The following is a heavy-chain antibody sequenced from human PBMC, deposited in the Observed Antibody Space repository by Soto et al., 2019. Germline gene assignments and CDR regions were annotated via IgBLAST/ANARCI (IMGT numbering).Heavy chain of an antibody. CDR2: ISYDGSNK. V-gene: IGHV3-30*18. CDR3: AKSSSSSGGDY. J-gene: IGHJ4*02. Sequence: GGSLRLSCAASGFTFSSYGMHWVRQAPGKGLEWVAVISYDGSNKYYADSVKGRFTISRDNSKNTLYLQMNSLRAEDTAVYYCAKSSSSSGGDYWGQGTLVNVSS. D-gene: IGHD6-6*01. CDR1: GFTFSSYG.